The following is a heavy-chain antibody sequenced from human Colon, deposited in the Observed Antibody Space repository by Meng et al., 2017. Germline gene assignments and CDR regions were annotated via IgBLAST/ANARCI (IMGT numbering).Heavy chain of an antibody. D-gene: IGHD6-19*01. CDR1: GFTFRNYN. J-gene: IGHJ4*02. CDR3: ARDHDNGWSFGY. V-gene: IGHV3-69-1*02. Sequence: EVQLVESGGGLVKPGGSGRLSCAVSGFTFRNYNMHWIRLAPGKGLEWVSSISGTTYLYYADSVKGRLTISRDNDKNLLFLQMSSLRAEDTAVYYCARDHDNGWSFGYWGQGILVTVSS. CDR2: ISGTTYL.